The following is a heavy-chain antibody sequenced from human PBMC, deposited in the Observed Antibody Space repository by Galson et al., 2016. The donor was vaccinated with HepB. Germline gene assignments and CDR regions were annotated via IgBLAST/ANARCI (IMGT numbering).Heavy chain of an antibody. V-gene: IGHV3-23*01. D-gene: IGHD3-22*01. CDR1: GFTFSSYA. CDR2: ISGSGGST. J-gene: IGHJ6*02. CDR3: AKNSSAYYYVSFYHYAMDV. Sequence: SLRLSCAASGFTFSSYAMNWVRQAPGKGLEWVSSISGSGGSTYYADSVKGRFTISRDNSKNTLYLQMNSLRAEDTALYYCAKNSSAYYYVSFYHYAMDVWGQGTTVTVSS.